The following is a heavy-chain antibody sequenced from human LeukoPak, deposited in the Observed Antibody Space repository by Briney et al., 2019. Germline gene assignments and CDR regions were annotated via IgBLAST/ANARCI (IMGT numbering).Heavy chain of an antibody. D-gene: IGHD2-2*01. CDR2: INHSGST. CDR3: SAVGVPATKQKSDYSYYMDV. V-gene: IGHV4-34*03. J-gene: IGHJ6*03. CDR1: GGSFSGYY. Sequence: SETLSLTCAVYGGSFSGYYWSWIRQPPGKGLEWIGEINHSGSTNYNPSLKSRVTLSVDTSKNQFSPKLSSVTVADTAVYYCSAVGVPATKQKSDYSYYMDVWGKGTTVTVSS.